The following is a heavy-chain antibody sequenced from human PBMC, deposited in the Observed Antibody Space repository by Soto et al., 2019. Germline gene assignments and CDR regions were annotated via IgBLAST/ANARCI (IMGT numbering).Heavy chain of an antibody. CDR2: IWDDGTNK. CDR3: VRDLREDGCSSSSCFYFDY. CDR1: GFSFSTYG. V-gene: IGHV3-33*01. Sequence: ESGGGVVQPGRSLRLSCAASGFSFSTYGMHWVRQAPGKGLEWVAVIWDDGTNKYYADSVKGRFTISRDNSKNTLYLQMNSLRAEDTAVYYCVRDLREDGCSSSSCFYFDYWGQGTLVTVSS. D-gene: IGHD2-2*01. J-gene: IGHJ4*02.